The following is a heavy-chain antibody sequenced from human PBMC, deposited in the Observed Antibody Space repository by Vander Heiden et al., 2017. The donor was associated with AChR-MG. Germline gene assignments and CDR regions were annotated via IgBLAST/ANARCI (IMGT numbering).Heavy chain of an antibody. CDR1: GGSISSSSYY. CDR2: IYYSGST. Sequence: QLQLQESGPGLVKPSETLSLTCTVSGGSISSSSYYRGWIRQPPGKGLEWIGSIYYSGSTYYNPSLKSRVTISVDTSKNQFSLKLSSVTAADTAVYYCASTLLYYYDSSGYAFDIWGQGTMVTVSS. D-gene: IGHD3-22*01. V-gene: IGHV4-39*01. CDR3: ASTLLYYYDSSGYAFDI. J-gene: IGHJ3*02.